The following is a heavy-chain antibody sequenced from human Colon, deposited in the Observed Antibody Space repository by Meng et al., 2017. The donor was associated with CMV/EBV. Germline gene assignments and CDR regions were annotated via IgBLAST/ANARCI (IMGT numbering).Heavy chain of an antibody. D-gene: IGHD3-10*01. V-gene: IGHV3-74*01. CDR3: VRFGESYCDY. Sequence: GESLKISCTASGFTLRSYWMHWVRQAPGKGLVWVSRINKDGGSITYADFVEGRFTISRDNAKNTLYLQMNSLRAEDTAVYYCVRFGESYCDYWGQGTLVTVSS. CDR2: INKDGGSI. J-gene: IGHJ4*02. CDR1: GFTLRSYW.